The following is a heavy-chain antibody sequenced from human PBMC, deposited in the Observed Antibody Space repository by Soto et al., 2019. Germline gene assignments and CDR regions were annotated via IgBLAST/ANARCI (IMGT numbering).Heavy chain of an antibody. J-gene: IGHJ4*02. V-gene: IGHV4-39*01. CDR2: IYYSGNT. Sequence: PSETLSLTCTASGDSISSSTYFWGWVRQPPGKGLEWIGTIYYSGNTNYNPSLKSRVTISVDTSKDHLSLKLSSVTAADTAVYYCARHLGEGYFDYWGQGTLVTVSS. CDR3: ARHLGEGYFDY. CDR1: GDSISSSTYF.